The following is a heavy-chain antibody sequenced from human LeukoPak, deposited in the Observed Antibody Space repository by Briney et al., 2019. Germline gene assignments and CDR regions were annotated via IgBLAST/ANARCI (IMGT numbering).Heavy chain of an antibody. CDR1: GYTFTTYW. J-gene: IGHJ5*02. V-gene: IGHV5-51*01. Sequence: AGESLKISCKGSGYTFTTYWIGWVRQMPGKGLEWMGIIYPGDSDTTYSPSFQGQVTISVDKSISTAYLQWSSLKASDTAMYYCVRFSGQAASHYDSCSGQAPWGQGTLVTVSS. D-gene: IGHD3-3*01. CDR2: IYPGDSDT. CDR3: VRFSGQAASHYDSCSGQAP.